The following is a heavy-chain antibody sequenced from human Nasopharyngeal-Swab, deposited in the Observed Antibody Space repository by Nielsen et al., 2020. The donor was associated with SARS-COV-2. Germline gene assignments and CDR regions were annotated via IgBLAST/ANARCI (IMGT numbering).Heavy chain of an antibody. CDR2: IKQDGSEK. J-gene: IGHJ6*02. CDR1: GFTFSSYW. D-gene: IGHD3-3*01. V-gene: IGHV3-7*01. CDR3: ARVSWSDYDFWSGYYKSSYYYGMDV. Sequence: GGSLRLSCAASGFTFSSYWMSWVRQAPGKGLEWVANIKQDGSEKYYVDSVKGRFTISRDNAKNSLYLQMNSLRAEDTAVYYCARVSWSDYDFWSGYYKSSYYYGMDVWGQGTTVTVSS.